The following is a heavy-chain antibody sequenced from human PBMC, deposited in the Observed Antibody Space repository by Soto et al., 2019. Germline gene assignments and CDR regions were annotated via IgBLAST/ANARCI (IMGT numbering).Heavy chain of an antibody. J-gene: IGHJ4*02. D-gene: IGHD1-20*01. CDR3: AREPNNWNYFDY. CDR2: ISSSSSYI. Sequence: GGSLRLSCAASGFTFSSYSMNWVRQAPGKGLEWVSSISSSSSYIYYADSVKGRFTISRDNAKNSLYLQMNSLRAEDTAVYYCAREPNNWNYFDYWGQGTLVTVSS. V-gene: IGHV3-21*01. CDR1: GFTFSSYS.